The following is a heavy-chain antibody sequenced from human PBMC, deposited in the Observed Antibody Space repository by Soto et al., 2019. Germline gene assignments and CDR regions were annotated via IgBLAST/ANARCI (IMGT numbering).Heavy chain of an antibody. CDR1: GFTFSSSA. Sequence: GGSLRLSCTASGFTFSSSAMSWVRQAPGRGLEWVSGISGSGAGTYYADSVKGRFTISRDNSKNTLYLQMSGLRAEDAAVYYCAKGPTVFGAVISFDYYYGMYVWGQGTPVTVSS. CDR3: AKGPTVFGAVISFDYYYGMYV. D-gene: IGHD3-3*01. J-gene: IGHJ6*02. CDR2: ISGSGAGT. V-gene: IGHV3-23*01.